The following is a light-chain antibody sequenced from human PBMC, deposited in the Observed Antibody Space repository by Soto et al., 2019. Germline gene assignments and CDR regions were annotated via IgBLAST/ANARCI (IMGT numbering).Light chain of an antibody. Sequence: QSVLTQPPSASGSLGQSVTISCTGTSSDIGTYDYVSWYQQHPGRAPKLIIFEVSKRPSGVPDRFSGSKSGNTASLIVSGLQPDDEAEYHCTSYTGDDLTFVFGTGTKVTVL. J-gene: IGLJ1*01. CDR2: EVS. CDR3: TSYTGDDLTFV. V-gene: IGLV2-8*01. CDR1: SSDIGTYDY.